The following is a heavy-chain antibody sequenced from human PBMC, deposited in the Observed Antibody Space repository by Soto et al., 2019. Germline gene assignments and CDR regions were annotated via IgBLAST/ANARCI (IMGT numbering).Heavy chain of an antibody. CDR2: IIPMFGTA. Sequence: QVQLVQSGAEVKKPESSVKVSCKAPGGTFSTYAISWVRQAPGQGLEWMGGIIPMFGTANYAQRVQDRVTITADESTNTGYVGLSSLRSEDTAVYFCASGIQLWLRRINNGYSGWGQGPLVTVSS. D-gene: IGHD5-18*01. J-gene: IGHJ4*02. CDR3: ASGIQLWLRRINNGYSG. CDR1: GGTFSTYA. V-gene: IGHV1-69*12.